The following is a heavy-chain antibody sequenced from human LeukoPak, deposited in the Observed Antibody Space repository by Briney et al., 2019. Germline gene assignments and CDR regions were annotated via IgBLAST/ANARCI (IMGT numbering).Heavy chain of an antibody. J-gene: IGHJ4*02. D-gene: IGHD6-19*01. CDR1: GGSISSYY. Sequence: PSETLSLTCTVSGGSISSYYWSWIRQPAGKGLEWIGRIYASGSTNYNPSFNSRVTMSVDASKNQFSLKLSSVTAADTAVYYCARDFGSSGWYDYWGQGTLVTVSS. CDR3: ARDFGSSGWYDY. V-gene: IGHV4-4*07. CDR2: IYASGST.